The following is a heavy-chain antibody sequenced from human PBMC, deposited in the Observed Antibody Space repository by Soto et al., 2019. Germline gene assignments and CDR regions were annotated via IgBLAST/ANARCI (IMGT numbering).Heavy chain of an antibody. J-gene: IGHJ4*02. CDR1: GFTFSNHA. Sequence: EVQLLESGGGLVQPGGSLGLSCTVSGFTFSNHAMNWVRQSPGEGLEWVSAISGSGGSTYYADSVKGRFTISRDNSKNRLYLQMNSLRAEDTAVYYCAKVTHYGDYHHCFDYWGQGTVVTVTS. CDR2: ISGSGGST. V-gene: IGHV3-23*01. CDR3: AKVTHYGDYHHCFDY. D-gene: IGHD4-17*01.